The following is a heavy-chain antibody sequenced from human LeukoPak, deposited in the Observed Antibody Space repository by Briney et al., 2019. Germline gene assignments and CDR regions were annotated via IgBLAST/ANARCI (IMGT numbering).Heavy chain of an antibody. CDR1: GFTFSVYW. Sequence: GESLRLSCAASGFTFSVYWMSWVRQAPGKELEWVGNISPDGGLQFYVDSVKGRFTISRDNAKNSLYLQMDSLRAEDTAIYYCAKSMTLQWRGFFDLWGRGTHVTVSS. J-gene: IGHJ2*01. CDR2: ISPDGGLQ. V-gene: IGHV3-7*03. D-gene: IGHD6-19*01. CDR3: AKSMTLQWRGFFDL.